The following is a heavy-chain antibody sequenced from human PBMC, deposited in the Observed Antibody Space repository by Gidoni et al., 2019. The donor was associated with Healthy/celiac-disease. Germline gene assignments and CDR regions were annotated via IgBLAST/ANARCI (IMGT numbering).Heavy chain of an antibody. D-gene: IGHD1-26*01. CDR2: INWNSGSI. Sequence: EVQLVESGGGLVQPGRSLRLSCAASGFTFDDYAMHWVRQAPGKGREWVSGINWNSGSIGYADSVKGRFTISRDNAKNSLYLQMNSLRAEDTALYYCVPNVGTYDAFDIWGQGTMVTVSS. CDR1: GFTFDDYA. V-gene: IGHV3-9*01. J-gene: IGHJ3*02. CDR3: VPNVGTYDAFDI.